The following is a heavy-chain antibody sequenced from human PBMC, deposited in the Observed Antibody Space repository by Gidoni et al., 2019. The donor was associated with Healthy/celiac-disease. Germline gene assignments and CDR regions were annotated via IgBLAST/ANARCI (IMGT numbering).Heavy chain of an antibody. J-gene: IGHJ5*02. CDR1: GGSISSRSYY. CDR3: ARKRITIFGVVSWFDP. V-gene: IGHV4-39*07. Sequence: QLQLQESGPGRVKPSETLSLTCTVSGGSISSRSYYWGWIRQPPGKGLEWIGSIYYSGSTYYNPSLKSRVTISVDTSKNQFSLKLSSVTAADTAVYYCARKRITIFGVVSWFDPWGQGTLVTVSS. CDR2: IYYSGST. D-gene: IGHD3-3*01.